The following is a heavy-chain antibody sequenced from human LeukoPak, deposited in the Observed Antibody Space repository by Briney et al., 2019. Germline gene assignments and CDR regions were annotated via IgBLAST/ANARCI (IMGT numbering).Heavy chain of an antibody. J-gene: IGHJ5*01. CDR1: GFTFSNYG. D-gene: IGHD6-13*01. V-gene: IGHV3-23*01. Sequence: GGSLRLSCAASGFTFSNYGMSWVRQAPGKGLEWVSTIGSSGIMTYYADSVKGRFTISSDASKNTLYLQMNSLRAEDTAVYYCAKDSSNSWFDSWGQGTLVTVSS. CDR3: AKDSSNSWFDS. CDR2: IGSSGIMT.